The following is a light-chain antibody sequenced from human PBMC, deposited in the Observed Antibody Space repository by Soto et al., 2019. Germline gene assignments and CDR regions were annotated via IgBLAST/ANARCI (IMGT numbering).Light chain of an antibody. Sequence: EIVLTQSPGTLSLSPGEIATLSCSASQSISSNLVWYQQKAGQAPRLLIYGASNRATGIPDRFSGSGSGTDFSLTISRLECEDSPVYYMRVYHKLPRAIGEGTKVDIK. CDR3: RVYHKLPRA. J-gene: IGKJ2*01. CDR1: QSISSN. V-gene: IGKV3-11*01. CDR2: GAS.